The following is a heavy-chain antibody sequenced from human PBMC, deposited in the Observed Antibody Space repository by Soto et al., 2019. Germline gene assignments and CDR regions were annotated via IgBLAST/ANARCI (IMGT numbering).Heavy chain of an antibody. CDR3: AKARNIVATIAEENYYYGMDV. V-gene: IGHV3-23*01. J-gene: IGHJ6*02. D-gene: IGHD5-12*01. Sequence: EVQLLESGGGLVQPGGSLRLSCAASGFTFSSYAMSWVRQAPGKGLEWVSAISGSGGSTYYADSVKGRFIISRDNSKNTLYLQMNSLRAEDTAVYYCAKARNIVATIAEENYYYGMDVWGQGTTVTVSS. CDR1: GFTFSSYA. CDR2: ISGSGGST.